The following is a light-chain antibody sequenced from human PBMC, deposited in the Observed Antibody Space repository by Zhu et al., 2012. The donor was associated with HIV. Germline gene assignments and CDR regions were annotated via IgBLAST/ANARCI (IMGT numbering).Light chain of an antibody. CDR3: QQYSNSQT. V-gene: IGKV3-20*01. CDR1: QSVSSSY. CDR2: GAS. J-gene: IGKJ1*01. Sequence: EIVLTQSPATLSLSPGERATLSCRASQSVSSSYLAWYQQKPGQTPRLLIYGASTRATGIPDRFSGSGSGTDFTLAINRLQPEDFAVYYCQQYSNSQTFGQGPRWKSN.